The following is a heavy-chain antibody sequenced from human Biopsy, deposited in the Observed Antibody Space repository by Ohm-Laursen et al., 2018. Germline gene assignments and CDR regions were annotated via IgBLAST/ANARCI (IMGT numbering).Heavy chain of an antibody. Sequence: SRRLSCAASGFTFSNFGIHWIRQAQGKGLEWVALISGDGNDQFYAESAKGRFTVSRDNSKNTVDLQMNNLKTEDTAVYYCGKDWLQSWYFDHWGQGTLVTVSS. D-gene: IGHD5-24*01. J-gene: IGHJ4*02. CDR3: GKDWLQSWYFDH. V-gene: IGHV3-30*18. CDR2: ISGDGNDQ. CDR1: GFTFSNFG.